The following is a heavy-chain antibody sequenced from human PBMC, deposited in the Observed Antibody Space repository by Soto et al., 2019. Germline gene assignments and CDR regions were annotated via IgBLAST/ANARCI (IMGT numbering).Heavy chain of an antibody. J-gene: IGHJ3*02. CDR1: GGSISSYY. D-gene: IGHD5-18*01. Sequence: QVQLQESGPGLVKPSETLSLTCTVSGGSISSYYWSWIRQPPGKGLEWIGYIYYSGSTNYNPSLKGGVTISVDTSKNPFSLKLSSVTAADTAVYYCARSPDTAMVRVGAFDIWGQGTMVTVSS. CDR3: ARSPDTAMVRVGAFDI. V-gene: IGHV4-59*01. CDR2: IYYSGST.